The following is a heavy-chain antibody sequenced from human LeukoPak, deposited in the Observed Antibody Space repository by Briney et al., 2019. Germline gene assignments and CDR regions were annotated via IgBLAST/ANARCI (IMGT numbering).Heavy chain of an antibody. CDR3: AKTEQQWLSRDAFDI. J-gene: IGHJ3*02. V-gene: IGHV3-48*04. D-gene: IGHD6-19*01. CDR2: ISSSGSTI. Sequence: PGGSLRLSCAASGFTFSTYNMNWVRQAPGKGLEWVSYISSSGSTIYYADSVKGRFTISRDNAKNSLYLQMNSLRAEDTAVYYCAKTEQQWLSRDAFDIWGQGTRVTVSS. CDR1: GFTFSTYN.